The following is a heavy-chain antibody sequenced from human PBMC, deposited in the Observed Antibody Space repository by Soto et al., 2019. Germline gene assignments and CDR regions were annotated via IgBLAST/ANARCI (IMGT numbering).Heavy chain of an antibody. Sequence: GGSLILSCAASGFTFSSYGMHWVRQAPGKGLEWVAVISYHGSNKYYADSVKGRFTISRDNSKNTLYLQMNSLRAEDTAVYYCAKDLVVTAWYYYYGMDVWGQGTTVTVSS. V-gene: IGHV3-30*18. J-gene: IGHJ6*02. CDR1: GFTFSSYG. D-gene: IGHD2-15*01. CDR2: ISYHGSNK. CDR3: AKDLVVTAWYYYYGMDV.